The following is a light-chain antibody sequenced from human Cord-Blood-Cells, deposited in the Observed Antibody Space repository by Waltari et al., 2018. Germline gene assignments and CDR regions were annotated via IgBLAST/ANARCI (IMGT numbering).Light chain of an antibody. CDR1: SSDVGGYTY. Sequence: QSALTQPASVSGSPGQSITISCTGTSSDVGGYTYAPWYQQHPGKAPKLMIYEVSNRPSGVSNRFSGSKSGNTASLTISGLQAEDEADYYCSSYTSSSTYVFGTGTKVTVL. J-gene: IGLJ1*01. V-gene: IGLV2-14*01. CDR3: SSYTSSSTYV. CDR2: EVS.